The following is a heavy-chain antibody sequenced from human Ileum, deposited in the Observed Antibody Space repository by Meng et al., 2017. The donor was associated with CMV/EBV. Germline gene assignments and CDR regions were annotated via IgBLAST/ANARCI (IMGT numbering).Heavy chain of an antibody. V-gene: IGHV4-30-4*01. Sequence: SISSGDYYWSWCRQPPGKGLEWIGFFSYSATTHYNPSLKSRVTISVDTSNNQFSLKLTSVTAADTAVYYCAREDSYCSSTTCPIDYWGQGTLVTVSS. CDR3: AREDSYCSSTTCPIDY. J-gene: IGHJ4*02. D-gene: IGHD2-2*01. CDR2: FSYSATT. CDR1: SISSGDYY.